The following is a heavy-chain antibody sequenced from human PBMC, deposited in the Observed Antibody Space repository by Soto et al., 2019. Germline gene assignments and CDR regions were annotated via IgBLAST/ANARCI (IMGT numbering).Heavy chain of an antibody. Sequence: SETLSLTCAVSGGSISSSNWWSWVRQPPGKGLEWIGAIYHSGSTNYNPSLKSRVTISVDKSKNQSSLKLSSVTAADTSVYYCATPLLVRGLIIAYGWFDPCGQGTLVTVSS. CDR2: IYHSGST. V-gene: IGHV4-4*02. D-gene: IGHD3-10*01. CDR1: GGSISSSNW. J-gene: IGHJ5*02. CDR3: ATPLLVRGLIIAYGWFDP.